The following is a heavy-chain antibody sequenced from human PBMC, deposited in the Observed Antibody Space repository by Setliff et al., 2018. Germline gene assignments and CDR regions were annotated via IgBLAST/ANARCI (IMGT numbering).Heavy chain of an antibody. D-gene: IGHD1-26*01. CDR1: GYTFTSYG. V-gene: IGHV1-18*01. Sequence: GASVKVSCKASGYTFTSYGISWVRQAPGQGLDWMGWISAYNGNTNYVQKLQGRVTMTRDTTTSTAYLELRSLTSDDTAVYYCATDANQWDPTYMTVWGTGTMVTVSS. J-gene: IGHJ6*03. CDR2: ISAYNGNT. CDR3: ATDANQWDPTYMTV.